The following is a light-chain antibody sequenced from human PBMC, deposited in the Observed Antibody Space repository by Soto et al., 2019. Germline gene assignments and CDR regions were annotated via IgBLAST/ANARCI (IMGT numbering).Light chain of an antibody. CDR2: KAS. J-gene: IGKJ4*01. CDR1: QSISSW. Sequence: IQMTQPPSTLSASVGDRVTITCRASQSISSWLAWYQQKPGKAPKLLIYKASGLESGVPSRFSGSGSGTDLTLTISSLQPDDFATYYCQQYDSYSPLTFGGGTKVDIK. V-gene: IGKV1-5*03. CDR3: QQYDSYSPLT.